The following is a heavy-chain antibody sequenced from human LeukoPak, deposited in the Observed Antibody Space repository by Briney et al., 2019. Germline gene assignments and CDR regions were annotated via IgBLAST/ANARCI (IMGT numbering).Heavy chain of an antibody. CDR2: INPSGGST. CDR1: GYTFTSYY. J-gene: IGHJ3*02. V-gene: IGHV1-46*01. D-gene: IGHD3-3*01. CDR3: ARGEYDFWSGYYPRTGAFDI. Sequence: ASVKVSCKASGYTFTSYYMHWVRQAPGQGLEWMGVINPSGGSTSYAQKFQGRVTMTRDMSTSTVYMELSSLRSEDTAVYYCARGEYDFWSGYYPRTGAFDIWGRGTMVTVSS.